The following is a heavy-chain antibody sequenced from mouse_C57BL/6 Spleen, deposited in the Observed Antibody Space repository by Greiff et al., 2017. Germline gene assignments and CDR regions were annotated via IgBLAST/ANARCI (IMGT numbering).Heavy chain of an antibody. V-gene: IGHV1-53*01. CDR3: ARSGRIYYAMDY. CDR1: GYTFTSYW. J-gene: IGHJ4*01. Sequence: QVHVKQPGTELVKPGASVKLSCKASGYTFTSYWMHWVKQRPGQGLEWIGNINPSNGGTNYNEKFKSKATLTVDKSSSTAYMQLSSLTSEDSAVYYCARSGRIYYAMDYWGQGTSVTVSS. CDR2: INPSNGGT. D-gene: IGHD3-1*01.